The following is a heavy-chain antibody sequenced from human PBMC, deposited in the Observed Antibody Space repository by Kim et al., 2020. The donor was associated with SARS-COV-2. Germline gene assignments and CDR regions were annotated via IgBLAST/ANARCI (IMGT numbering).Heavy chain of an antibody. Sequence: SETLSLTCAVYGGSFSGYYWSWIRQPPGKGLEWIGEINHSGSTNYNPSLKSRVTISVDTSKNQFSLKLSSVTAADTAVYYCARGYDSSGYYPIPLYNWGQGTLVTVSS. CDR2: INHSGST. D-gene: IGHD3-22*01. J-gene: IGHJ4*02. V-gene: IGHV4-34*01. CDR3: ARGYDSSGYYPIPLYN. CDR1: GGSFSGYY.